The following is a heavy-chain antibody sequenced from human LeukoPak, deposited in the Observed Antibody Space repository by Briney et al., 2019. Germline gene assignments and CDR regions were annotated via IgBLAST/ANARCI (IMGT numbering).Heavy chain of an antibody. CDR1: GFTFSTYS. Sequence: GGSLRLSCAASGFTFSTYSMNWVRQAPGKGLEWVSSISSSSSYIYYADSVKGRFTISRDNTKNSLDLQINSLKAEDTAVYDCARAVGSSSSWGQGTLVTVSS. CDR2: ISSSSSYI. CDR3: ARAVGSSSS. D-gene: IGHD6-6*01. V-gene: IGHV3-21*01. J-gene: IGHJ5*02.